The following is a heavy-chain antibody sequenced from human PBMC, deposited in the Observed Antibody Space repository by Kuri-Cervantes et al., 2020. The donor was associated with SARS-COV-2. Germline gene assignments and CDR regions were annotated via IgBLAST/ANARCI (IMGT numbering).Heavy chain of an antibody. D-gene: IGHD3-16*01. Sequence: GGSLRLSCAASGFTFTTFAMSWVRQAPGKGLEWVSTINYNAESTYHADSVKGRFTISRDNSKNTLYLEMSSLRVEDAAVYYCARDWALHPDFRGQGTLVTVSS. CDR3: ARDWALHPDF. CDR2: INYNAEST. J-gene: IGHJ4*02. V-gene: IGHV3-23*01. CDR1: GFTFTTFA.